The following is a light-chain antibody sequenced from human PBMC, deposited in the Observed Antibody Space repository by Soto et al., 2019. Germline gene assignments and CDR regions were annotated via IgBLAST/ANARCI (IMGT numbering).Light chain of an antibody. CDR3: QQLNTYPLT. Sequence: DIQLTQSPSFLSASVGDRVTITCRASQGITTHLAWFQQKPGKAPKLLIYAASTLQSGVPSRFSGRGSGTEFTLTMSSLQPEDFATYYCQQLNTYPLTFGGGTKVEIK. J-gene: IGKJ4*01. V-gene: IGKV1-9*01. CDR1: QGITTH. CDR2: AAS.